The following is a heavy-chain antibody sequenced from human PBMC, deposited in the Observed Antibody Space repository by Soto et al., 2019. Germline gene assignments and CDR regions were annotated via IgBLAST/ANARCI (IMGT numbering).Heavy chain of an antibody. CDR2: IRHDGADS. D-gene: IGHD6-19*01. CDR1: GFTFSSRW. V-gene: IGHV3-74*01. Sequence: GGSLRLSCAASGFTFSSRWMHWVRQDPGKGLQWVSRIRHDGADSNYADFVGGRFTISRDNTKNTLHLQMNSLRAEDTAVYFCAADLVAGPGSFAHWGQRSLVTVSS. J-gene: IGHJ5*02. CDR3: AADLVAGPGSFAH.